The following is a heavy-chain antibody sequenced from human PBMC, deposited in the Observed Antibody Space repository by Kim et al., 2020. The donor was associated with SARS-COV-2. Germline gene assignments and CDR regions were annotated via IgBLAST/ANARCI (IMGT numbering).Heavy chain of an antibody. CDR1: GFTFSSYA. V-gene: IGHV3-23*03. Sequence: GGSLRLSCAASGFTFSSYAMSWVRQAPGQGLEWVSVIYSGGRSTYYADSVKGRFTISRDNSKNTLYLQMNSLRAEDTAVYYCAGLPHIVSTTWDSYGMDVWGQGTTVTVSS. D-gene: IGHD5-12*01. J-gene: IGHJ6*02. CDR2: IYSGGRST. CDR3: AGLPHIVSTTWDSYGMDV.